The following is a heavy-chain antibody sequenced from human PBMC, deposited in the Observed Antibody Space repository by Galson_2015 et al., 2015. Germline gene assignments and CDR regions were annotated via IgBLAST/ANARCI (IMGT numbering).Heavy chain of an antibody. CDR1: GGTFSSYA. J-gene: IGHJ4*01. CDR3: ARPSQECSTPICPYNY. D-gene: IGHD2-2*01. Sequence: SVKVSCKASGGTFSSYAINWVRQAPGQGLEWMGGIIPIFGTANYAQQFRGRVTITADKSTSTVYMELRRLRSEDTAVYFCARPSQECSTPICPYNYWGHGTLVTVSS. CDR2: IIPIFGTA. V-gene: IGHV1-69*06.